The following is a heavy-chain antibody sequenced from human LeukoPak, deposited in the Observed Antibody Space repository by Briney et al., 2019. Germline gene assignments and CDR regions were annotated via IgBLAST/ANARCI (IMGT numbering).Heavy chain of an antibody. CDR2: INPNNGGT. J-gene: IGHJ4*02. CDR1: GYTFTGYY. Sequence: ASVTVSCKASGYTFTGYYMHWVRPAPAQGLKWMGWINPNNGGTNYAQKFHGRVTMTRDTSISTVYMQLSRLTSDDTAVYHCARAYCSAGDCYEFDYWGQGTLITVSS. V-gene: IGHV1-2*02. D-gene: IGHD2-15*01. CDR3: ARAYCSAGDCYEFDY.